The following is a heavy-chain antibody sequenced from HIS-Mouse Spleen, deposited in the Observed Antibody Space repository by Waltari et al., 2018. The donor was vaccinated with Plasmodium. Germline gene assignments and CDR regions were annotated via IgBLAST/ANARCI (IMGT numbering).Heavy chain of an antibody. CDR1: GYSISSGYY. CDR2: SYHSGGT. Sequence: QVQLQESGPGLVKPSETLSLTCTVSGYSISSGYYWGWIRQPPGKGLEWIGCSYHSGGTSYNPSLRSRVTISVDTSKNQFSLKLSSVTAADTAVYYCARSLGIASSYWYFDLWGRGTLVTVSS. V-gene: IGHV4-38-2*02. CDR3: ARSLGIASSYWYFDL. J-gene: IGHJ2*01. D-gene: IGHD2-15*01.